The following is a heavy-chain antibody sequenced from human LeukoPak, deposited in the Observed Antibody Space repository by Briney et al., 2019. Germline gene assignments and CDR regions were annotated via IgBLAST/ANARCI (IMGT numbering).Heavy chain of an antibody. CDR1: GYTFTNYG. CDR2: ISAYNGNT. V-gene: IGHV1-18*01. D-gene: IGHD3-3*01. J-gene: IGHJ4*02. Sequence: ASVKVSCKTSGYTFTNYGVSWVRQAPGQGLEWMGWISAYNGNTNYAQKLQGRVTMTTDTSTSTAYMELRSLRSDDTAVYYCARDRHYDPSAPAIAFDYWGQGTLVTVSS. CDR3: ARDRHYDPSAPAIAFDY.